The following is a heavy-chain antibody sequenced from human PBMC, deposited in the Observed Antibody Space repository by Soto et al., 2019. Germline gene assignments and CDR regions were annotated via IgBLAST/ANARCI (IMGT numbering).Heavy chain of an antibody. V-gene: IGHV4-59*01. Sequence: SEALSLTCTVSGGSISSDYWSWIRQPPGKGLEWIGYIYYSGSTNYNPSLKSRVTISVDTSKNQFSLKLSSVTAADTAVYYCARGSRSRFDPWGQGTLVTVS. CDR2: IYYSGST. CDR3: ARGSRSRFDP. CDR1: GGSISSDY. J-gene: IGHJ5*02.